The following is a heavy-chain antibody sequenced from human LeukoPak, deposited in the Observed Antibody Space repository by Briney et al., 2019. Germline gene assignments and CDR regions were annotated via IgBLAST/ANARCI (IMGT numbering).Heavy chain of an antibody. D-gene: IGHD5-18*01. CDR3: AKSDSDGYSYGYDY. CDR2: TSWNSGTI. CDR1: GFTFDGYG. Sequence: GGWVQPGRSLRLSCAASGFTFDGYGMHWVRQAPGKGLEWVSGTSWNSGTIGYADSVKGRFTISRDNAKNSLYLQMNSLRAEDTALYYCAKSDSDGYSYGYDYWGQGTLVTVSS. J-gene: IGHJ4*02. V-gene: IGHV3-9*01.